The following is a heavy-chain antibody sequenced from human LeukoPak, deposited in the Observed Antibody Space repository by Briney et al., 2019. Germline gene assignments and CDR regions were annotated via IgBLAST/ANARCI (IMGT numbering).Heavy chain of an antibody. CDR1: VGSTSSYY. CDR2: IYTSGST. D-gene: IGHD1-1*01. Sequence: SETLSLTCTVSVGSTSSYYWSCIRQPAGKGLEWIGRIYTSGSTNYNPSLRSRVTMSIDTSKNLFSLKLRSVTAADTAVYYCARENGGNFAYWGQGTLVTVSS. V-gene: IGHV4-4*07. CDR3: ARENGGNFAY. J-gene: IGHJ4*02.